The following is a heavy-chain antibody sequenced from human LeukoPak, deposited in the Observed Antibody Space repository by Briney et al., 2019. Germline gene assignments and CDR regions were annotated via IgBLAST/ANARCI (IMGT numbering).Heavy chain of an antibody. J-gene: IGHJ4*02. Sequence: PGGSLRLSCAASGFTFSSYAMSWVRQAPGKGLEWVSAISGSGGSTYYADSVKGRFTNSRDNSKNTLYLQMNSLRAEDTAVYYCAKIQAAMVFYSFDYWGQGTLVTVSS. CDR2: ISGSGGST. D-gene: IGHD5-18*01. CDR1: GFTFSSYA. V-gene: IGHV3-23*01. CDR3: AKIQAAMVFYSFDY.